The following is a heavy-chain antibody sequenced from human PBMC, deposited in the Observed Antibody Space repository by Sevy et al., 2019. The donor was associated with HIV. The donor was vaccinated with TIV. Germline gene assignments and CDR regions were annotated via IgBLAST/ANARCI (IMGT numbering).Heavy chain of an antibody. D-gene: IGHD6-6*01. CDR1: GFTFSSYA. CDR3: ARDSVAARPSAFFFFDY. V-gene: IGHV3-23*01. CDR2: ISGSGGST. J-gene: IGHJ4*02. Sequence: GGSLRLSCAASGFTFSSYAMSWVRQAPGKGLEWVSAISGSGGSTYYADSVKGRFTISRDNSKNTLYLQMNSLRAEDTAVYYCARDSVAARPSAFFFFDYWGQGTLVTVSS.